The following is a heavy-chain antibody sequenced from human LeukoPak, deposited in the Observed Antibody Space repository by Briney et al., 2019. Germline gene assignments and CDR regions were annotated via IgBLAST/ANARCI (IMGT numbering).Heavy chain of an antibody. V-gene: IGHV5-51*01. Sequence: GESLKISCTASGYTFTNYWIGWVRQMPGKGLEWMGIIYPGISKTKYSASLQGQVTISADKSISTAYLQWSSLRASDTAMYYCATSESQTKFDYWGQGTPVTVSS. CDR1: GYTFTNYW. CDR2: IYPGISKT. J-gene: IGHJ4*02. CDR3: ATSESQTKFDY. D-gene: IGHD1/OR15-1a*01.